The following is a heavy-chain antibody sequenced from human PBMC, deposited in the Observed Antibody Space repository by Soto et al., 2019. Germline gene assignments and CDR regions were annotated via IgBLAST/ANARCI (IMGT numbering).Heavy chain of an antibody. CDR3: ARDLRAVDDIVVVPAAIGY. Sequence: GGSLRLSCAASGFTFSSYAMSWVRQAPGKGLEWVSAISGSCSNTYYSDSVKGRFTISRDNSKNTVYLQMNSLRAEDTAAYYCARDLRAVDDIVVVPAAIGYWGQGTLVTAPS. J-gene: IGHJ4*02. CDR1: GFTFSSYA. D-gene: IGHD2-2*01. V-gene: IGHV3-23*01. CDR2: ISGSCSNT.